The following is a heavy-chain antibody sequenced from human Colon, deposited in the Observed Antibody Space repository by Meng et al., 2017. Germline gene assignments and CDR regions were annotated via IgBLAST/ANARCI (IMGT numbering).Heavy chain of an antibody. V-gene: IGHV3-7*01. CDR1: GFTFSSSW. CDR2: IKQDGSVK. D-gene: IGHD3-9*01. Sequence: GGSLRLSCAASGFTFSSSWMAWVRQTPGKGLEWVANIKQDGSVKNHVDSVKVRFTVSRDNAENSLYLQMTSLRVEDTAIYYCARDPGFSAFDIWGQGTMVTVSS. CDR3: ARDPGFSAFDI. J-gene: IGHJ3*02.